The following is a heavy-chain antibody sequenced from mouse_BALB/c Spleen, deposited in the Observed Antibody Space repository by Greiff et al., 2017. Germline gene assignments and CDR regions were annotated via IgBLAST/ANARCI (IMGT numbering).Heavy chain of an antibody. CDR1: GFTFSSYA. Sequence: EVHLVESGGGLVKPGGSLKLSCAASGFTFSSYAMSWVRQTPEKRLEWVASISSGGSTYYPDSVKGRFTISRDNARNILYLQMSSLRSEDTAMYYCAREDLYYFDYWGQGTTRTVSS. CDR2: ISSGGST. J-gene: IGHJ2*01. V-gene: IGHV5-6-5*01. CDR3: AREDLYYFDY.